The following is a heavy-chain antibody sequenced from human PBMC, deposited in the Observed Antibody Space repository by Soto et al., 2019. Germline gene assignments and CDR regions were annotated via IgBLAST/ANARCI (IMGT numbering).Heavy chain of an antibody. V-gene: IGHV4-4*02. J-gene: IGHJ4*02. D-gene: IGHD1-7*01. CDR1: GGSFTSTNW. Sequence: SETLSLTCAVSGGSFTSTNWWTWVRQPPGQGLEWIGEIYRTGSTNYNPSLKSRVTISLDKSENQFSLKVTSLTAADTAVYYCASRDPGTSVDYWGQGTLVTVSS. CDR2: IYRTGST. CDR3: ASRDPGTSVDY.